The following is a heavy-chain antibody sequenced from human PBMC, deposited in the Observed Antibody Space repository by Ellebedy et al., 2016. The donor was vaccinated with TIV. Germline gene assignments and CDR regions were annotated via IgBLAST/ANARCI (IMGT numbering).Heavy chain of an antibody. CDR1: GYTFTGYY. V-gene: IGHV1-2*02. D-gene: IGHD1-14*01. CDR2: INPNSGGT. CDR3: ARDRRMNQGGWFDP. Sequence: AASVKVSCKASGYTFTGYYMHWVRQAPGQGLEWMGWINPNSGGTNYAQKFQGRVTMTRDTSISTAYMELSRLRSDDTAVYYCARDRRMNQGGWFDPWGQGTLVTVSS. J-gene: IGHJ5*02.